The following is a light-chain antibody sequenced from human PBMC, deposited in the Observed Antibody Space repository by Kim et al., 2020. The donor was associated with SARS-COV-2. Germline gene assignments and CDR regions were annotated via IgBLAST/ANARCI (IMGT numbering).Light chain of an antibody. CDR1: SGHSSYA. Sequence: ASVKLTCTLSSGHSSYAIAWHQQQPGKGPRYLMKVNSDGSQTKGDGIPDRFSGSSSGAERYLTISSLQSEDEADYYCQTWATGMWVFGGGTQLTVL. CDR2: VNSDGSQ. J-gene: IGLJ3*02. CDR3: QTWATGMWV. V-gene: IGLV4-69*01.